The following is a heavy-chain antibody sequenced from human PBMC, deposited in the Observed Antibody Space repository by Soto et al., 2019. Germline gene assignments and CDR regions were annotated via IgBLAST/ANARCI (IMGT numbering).Heavy chain of an antibody. D-gene: IGHD3-3*01. CDR3: ARVFPDGWVEPGVVRGYLDT. CDR2: IIPIFGTT. CDR1: ADSFSSYG. V-gene: IGHV1-69*01. J-gene: IGHJ4*02. Sequence: QVQLVQSGAEVKEPGSAVKVSCKAPADSFSSYGISWVRQAPGEGLEWRGGIIPIFGTTNYAEKFQGRVTVTADESTNTAYMELSSLRSEATALYYCARVFPDGWVEPGVVRGYLDTWGRGTLVAVSS.